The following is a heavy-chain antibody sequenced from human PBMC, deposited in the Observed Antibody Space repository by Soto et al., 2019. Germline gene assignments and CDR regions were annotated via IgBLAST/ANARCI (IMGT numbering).Heavy chain of an antibody. Sequence: QVQLVQSGAEVKKPGSSVKVSCKASGGTFSSYTISWVRQAPGQGLEWMGRIIPILGIANYAQKFQGRVTITADKSTSTAYMELSSLRSEDTAVYYCARDQGAGGVIAMDVWGKGTTVTVSS. D-gene: IGHD2-21*01. V-gene: IGHV1-69*08. CDR2: IIPILGIA. CDR1: GGTFSSYT. CDR3: ARDQGAGGVIAMDV. J-gene: IGHJ6*04.